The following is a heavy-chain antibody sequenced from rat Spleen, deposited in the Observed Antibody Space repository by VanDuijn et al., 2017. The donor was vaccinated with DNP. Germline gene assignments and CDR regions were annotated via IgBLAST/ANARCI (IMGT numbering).Heavy chain of an antibody. CDR3: ARHANYGSLVYAMDA. V-gene: IGHV5S11*01. CDR1: GFTFSAYY. CDR2: IGSPAYAP. J-gene: IGHJ4*01. Sequence: EVQLVESGGGLVQSGRSLKLSCAASGFTFSAYYMAWVRQAPAKGLEWVAYIGSPAYAPYHGDSVKGRFTISRDNAKSTLYLQMDSLRSEETATYYCARHANYGSLVYAMDAWGQGTSVTVSS. D-gene: IGHD1-3*01.